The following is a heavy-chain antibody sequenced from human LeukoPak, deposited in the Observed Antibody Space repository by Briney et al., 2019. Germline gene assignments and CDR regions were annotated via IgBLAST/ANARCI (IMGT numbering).Heavy chain of an antibody. CDR1: GYSISSGYY. CDR2: MFHAGST. CDR3: ARLSLRQPSTVIKKASYYFGY. V-gene: IGHV4-38-2*02. D-gene: IGHD4-23*01. J-gene: IGHJ4*02. Sequence: SETLSLTCNVSGYSISSGYYWGWIRPPPGKGLEWIGYMFHAGSTYYNPSLKSRVTISVDTSKNQFSLKLRSVTAADTAVDYCARLSLRQPSTVIKKASYYFGYWGQGTLVTVSS.